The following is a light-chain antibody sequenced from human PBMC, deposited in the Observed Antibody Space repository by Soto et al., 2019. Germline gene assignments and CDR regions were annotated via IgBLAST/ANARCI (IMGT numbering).Light chain of an antibody. CDR1: QGLVYIDGNTY. J-gene: IGKJ5*01. V-gene: IGKV2-30*01. CDR2: KVS. Sequence: DVVMTQSPLSLPVTLGQPASISCRSSQGLVYIDGNTYLSWFQQRPGQSPRRLIYKVSDRDSGVPDRFSGSGSGTDFTLKISRVEAEDVGIYYCMQGTHWPRTFCQGTRLEIK. CDR3: MQGTHWPRT.